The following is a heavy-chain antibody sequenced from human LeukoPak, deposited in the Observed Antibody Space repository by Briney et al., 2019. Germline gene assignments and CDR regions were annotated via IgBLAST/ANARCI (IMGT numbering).Heavy chain of an antibody. Sequence: SETLSLTCTVSGGSISSYYWSWIRQPPGKGLEWIGYIHYSGSTNYNPSLRSRVTISVDTSKNQFTLKLSSVTAADTAVYYCARCIGSSSFARWFDPWGQGTLVTVSS. J-gene: IGHJ5*02. CDR1: GGSISSYY. CDR2: IHYSGST. D-gene: IGHD6-6*01. V-gene: IGHV4-59*01. CDR3: ARCIGSSSFARWFDP.